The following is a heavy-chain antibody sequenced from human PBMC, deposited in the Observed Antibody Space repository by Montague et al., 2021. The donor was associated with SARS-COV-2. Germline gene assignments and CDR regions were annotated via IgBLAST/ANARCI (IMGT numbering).Heavy chain of an antibody. CDR1: GASVRSGNSY. J-gene: IGHJ4*02. CDR3: ARDFDY. Sequence: SETLSLTCTVSGASVRSGNSYLNWIRQPPGKGLEWIGYMYYSGSTNYNPSLKSRVTLSVDTSKNQFSLKLSSVTAADTAVYYCARDFDYWGQGTLVTVSS. CDR2: MYYSGST. V-gene: IGHV4-61*01.